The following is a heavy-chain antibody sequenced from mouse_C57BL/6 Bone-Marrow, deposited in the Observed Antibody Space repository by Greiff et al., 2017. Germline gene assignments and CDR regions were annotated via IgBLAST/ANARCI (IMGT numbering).Heavy chain of an antibody. CDR1: GYSFTGYY. V-gene: IGHV1-31*01. CDR2: IYPYNGVS. CDR3: ARAGPYYSNPDY. J-gene: IGHJ2*01. Sequence: EVQRVESGPELVKPGASVKISCKASGYSFTGYYMHWVKQSHGNILDWIGYIYPYNGVSSYNQKFKGKATLTVDKSSSTAYMQLSSLTSEDSAVYYCARAGPYYSNPDYWGQGTTLTVSS. D-gene: IGHD2-5*01.